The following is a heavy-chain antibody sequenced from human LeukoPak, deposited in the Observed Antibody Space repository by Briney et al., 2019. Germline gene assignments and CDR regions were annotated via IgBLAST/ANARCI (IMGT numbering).Heavy chain of an antibody. Sequence: SETLSLTCTVSGGSISISSYYWGWIRQPPGKGLEWIGSIYYSGSTYYNPSLKSRVTISVDTSKNQFSLKLSSVTAADTAVYYCARVGYCSSTSCSRPTYYYYGMDVWGQGTTVTVSS. V-gene: IGHV4-39*01. J-gene: IGHJ6*02. D-gene: IGHD2-2*01. CDR2: IYYSGST. CDR3: ARVGYCSSTSCSRPTYYYYGMDV. CDR1: GGSISISSYY.